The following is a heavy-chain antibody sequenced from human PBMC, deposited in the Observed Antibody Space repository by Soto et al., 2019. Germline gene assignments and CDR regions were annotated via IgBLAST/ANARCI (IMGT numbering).Heavy chain of an antibody. J-gene: IGHJ5*02. V-gene: IGHV4-59*01. CDR3: ARDKYCSGGSCRKNWFDP. CDR2: IYDDGSA. D-gene: IGHD2-15*01. Sequence: SETLSLTCTVSGGSISSSYWSWIRQPPGKGLEWLAYIYDDGSANYNPSLKSRATISLDMSKNQFSLKLTSVTAADTAVYYCARDKYCSGGSCRKNWFDPWGQGTLVTSPQ. CDR1: GGSISSSY.